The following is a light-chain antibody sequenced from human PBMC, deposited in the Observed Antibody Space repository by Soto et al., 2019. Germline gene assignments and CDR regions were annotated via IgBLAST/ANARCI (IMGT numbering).Light chain of an antibody. V-gene: IGKV3-11*01. CDR1: QSVSSY. J-gene: IGKJ5*01. Sequence: EIVLTQSPGTLSLSPGESATLSFRASQSVSSYLAWYQQKPGQAPRLLIYDASSRATGIPARFSGSGFGTDFTLTISSLEPEDFAVYYCQQRSAGVTFGQGTRLEN. CDR2: DAS. CDR3: QQRSAGVT.